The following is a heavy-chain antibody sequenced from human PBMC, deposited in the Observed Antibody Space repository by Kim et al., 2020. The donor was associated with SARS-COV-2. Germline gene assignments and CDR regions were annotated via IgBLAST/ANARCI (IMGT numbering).Heavy chain of an antibody. CDR1: GFTFSSYA. CDR2: ISYDGSNK. D-gene: IGHD3-22*01. V-gene: IGHV3-30-3*01. Sequence: GRSLRLSCAASGFTFSSYAMHWVRQAPGKGLEWVAVISYDGSNKYYADSVKGRFTISRDHSKNTLYLQMNSLRAEDTAVYYCARSSLWLLPVYYFDYWG. CDR3: ARSSLWLLPVYYFDY. J-gene: IGHJ4*01.